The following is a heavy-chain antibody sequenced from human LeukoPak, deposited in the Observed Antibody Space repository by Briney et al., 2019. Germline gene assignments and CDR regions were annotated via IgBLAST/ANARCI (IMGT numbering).Heavy chain of an antibody. D-gene: IGHD3-9*01. CDR2: IRYDGSNK. CDR3: AKVEPHYDILTGYYIDY. Sequence: GGSLRLSCAASGFTFSSYGMHWVRQAPGKGLEWVAFIRYDGSNKYYADSVKGRFTISRDNSKNTLYLQMNSLRAEDTAVYYCAKVEPHYDILTGYYIDYWGQGTLVTVSS. V-gene: IGHV3-30*02. J-gene: IGHJ4*02. CDR1: GFTFSSYG.